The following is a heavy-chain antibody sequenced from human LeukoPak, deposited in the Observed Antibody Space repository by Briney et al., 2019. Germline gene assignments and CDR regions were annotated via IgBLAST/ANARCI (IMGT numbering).Heavy chain of an antibody. CDR2: INTGNGNT. CDR1: GYTFTRNA. CDR3: ARGYCNSTSCYYFDF. J-gene: IGHJ4*02. Sequence: ASVKVSCKASGYTFTRNAVHWVRQAPGQRLEWMGWINTGNGNTKYSQKFQDRVTITRDTSANTAYMELSSLRSEDTAVYYCARGYCNSTSCYYFDFWGQGTLVTVSS. D-gene: IGHD2-2*01. V-gene: IGHV1-3*04.